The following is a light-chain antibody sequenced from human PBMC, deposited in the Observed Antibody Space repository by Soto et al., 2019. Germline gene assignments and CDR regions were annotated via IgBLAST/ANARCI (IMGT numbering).Light chain of an antibody. CDR1: SSNIGAGYD. CDR3: QSYDSSLSGCV. CDR2: GNS. J-gene: IGLJ2*01. Sequence: QSVLAQPPSVSGAPGQRVTISCTGSSSNIGAGYDVHWYQQLPGTAPKLLIYGNSNRPSGVPDRFSGSKSGTSASLAITGLQAEDEADYYCQSYDSSLSGCVFGGGTKVTV. V-gene: IGLV1-40*01.